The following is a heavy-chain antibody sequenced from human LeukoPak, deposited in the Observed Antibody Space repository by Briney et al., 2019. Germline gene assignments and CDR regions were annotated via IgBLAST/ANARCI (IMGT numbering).Heavy chain of an antibody. Sequence: GRSLRLSCAASGFIFGSYGMHWVRQAPGKGLEWVAVISYDGRNEFYGDSVKGRFTISRDNSKNTLHLQMNSLRVEDTAVYYCAREVRGLSTFEYWGQGTLVTVSS. CDR3: AREVRGLSTFEY. V-gene: IGHV3-30*03. CDR1: GFIFGSYG. CDR2: ISYDGRNE. J-gene: IGHJ4*02.